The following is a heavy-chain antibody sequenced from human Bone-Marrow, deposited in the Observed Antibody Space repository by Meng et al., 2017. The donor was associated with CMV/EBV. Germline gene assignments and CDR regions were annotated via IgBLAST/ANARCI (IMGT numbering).Heavy chain of an antibody. Sequence: GSLRLSCTVSGGSISSSSYYWGWIRQPPGKGLEWIGSIYYSGSTYYNPSLKSRVTISVDTSKNQFSLKLSSVTAADTAVYYCARDRLRIAARGSVYFDYCGQGTLVTVSS. V-gene: IGHV4-39*07. CDR2: IYYSGST. CDR1: GGSISSSSYY. J-gene: IGHJ4*02. D-gene: IGHD6-6*01. CDR3: ARDRLRIAARGSVYFDY.